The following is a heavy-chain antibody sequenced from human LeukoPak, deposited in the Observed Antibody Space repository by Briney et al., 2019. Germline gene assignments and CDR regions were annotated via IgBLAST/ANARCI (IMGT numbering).Heavy chain of an antibody. CDR2: INPSGGSA. CDR3: ARDPRSSTVTTFDH. J-gene: IGHJ4*02. D-gene: IGHD4-17*01. Sequence: ASVKVSCKASGYTFTDPYMHWVRQAPGQGLEWMGIINPSGGSASYAQKFQGRVTMTRDTSTSTIYMELSSLTSEGTAVYYCARDPRSSTVTTFDHWGQGTLVTVSS. CDR1: GYTFTDPY. V-gene: IGHV1-46*01.